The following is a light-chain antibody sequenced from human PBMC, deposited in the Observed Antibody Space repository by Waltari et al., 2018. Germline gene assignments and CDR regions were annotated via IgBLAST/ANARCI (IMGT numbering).Light chain of an antibody. J-gene: IGKJ4*01. CDR2: DAT. V-gene: IGKV3-11*01. CDR1: QSAGDY. CDR3: QLRTNWPPGLT. Sequence: EIVLTQSPVTLSLNPGEQATLSCRASQSAGDYLAWYQQKPGQPPRLLIYDATIRAPGFPARFSGSGSGTDFTLTISGLEPEDFAVYFCQLRTNWPPGLTFGGGTKVEIK.